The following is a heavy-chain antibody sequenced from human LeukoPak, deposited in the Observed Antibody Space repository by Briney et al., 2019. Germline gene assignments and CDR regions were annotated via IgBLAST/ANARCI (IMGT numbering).Heavy chain of an antibody. Sequence: RPSETLSLTCTVSADSISGYYWSWIRQPPGKGLEWIAYIYSSGSSNYNPSLKSRVTISVDTSKNQFSLRLNSVTAADTAVYFCARSLAVAGYSYYYYLDVWGTGTTVAVSS. D-gene: IGHD6-19*01. J-gene: IGHJ6*03. CDR3: ARSLAVAGYSYYYYLDV. CDR1: ADSISGYY. V-gene: IGHV4-59*01. CDR2: IYSSGSS.